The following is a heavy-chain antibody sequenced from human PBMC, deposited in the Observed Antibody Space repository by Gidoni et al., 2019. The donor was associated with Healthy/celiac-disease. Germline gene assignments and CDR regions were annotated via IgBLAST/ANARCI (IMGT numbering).Heavy chain of an antibody. D-gene: IGHD3-10*01. Sequence: QVQLVQSGAEVKKPGSSVKVSCKASGGTFSSYAISWVRQAPGHGLEWMGGIIPIFGTANYAQKFQGRVTITADESTSTAYMELSSLRSEDTAVYYCARVGGYYYGSGSYSPFDYWGQGTLVTVSS. CDR1: GGTFSSYA. V-gene: IGHV1-69*01. CDR2: IIPIFGTA. CDR3: ARVGGYYYGSGSYSPFDY. J-gene: IGHJ4*02.